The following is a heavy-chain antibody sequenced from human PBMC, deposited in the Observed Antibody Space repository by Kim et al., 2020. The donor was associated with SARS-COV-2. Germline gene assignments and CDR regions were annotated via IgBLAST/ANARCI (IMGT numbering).Heavy chain of an antibody. J-gene: IGHJ3*01. CDR3: ARDDGRSLVKD. Sequence: RTYHADSVKGRFTIPRDNSKNTLYLQMNSLRAEDTAVYYCARDDGRSLVKDWGQGTMVTVSS. V-gene: IGHV3-66*01. D-gene: IGHD3-22*01. CDR2: RT.